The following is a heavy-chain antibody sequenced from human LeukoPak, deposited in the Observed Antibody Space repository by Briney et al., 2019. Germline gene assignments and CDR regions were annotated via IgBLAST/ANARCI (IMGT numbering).Heavy chain of an antibody. D-gene: IGHD1-26*01. Sequence: ASVKVSCKASGYTFTGYYMHWVRQAPGQGLEWMGWINPNSGGTNYAQKFQGWVTITRDMSTSTAYMELSSLRSEDTAVYYCAAGYSGSYWGQGTLVTVSS. V-gene: IGHV1-2*04. CDR1: GYTFTGYY. CDR3: AAGYSGSY. CDR2: INPNSGGT. J-gene: IGHJ4*02.